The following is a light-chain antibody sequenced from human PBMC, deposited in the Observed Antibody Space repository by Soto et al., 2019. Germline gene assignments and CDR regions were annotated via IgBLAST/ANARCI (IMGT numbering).Light chain of an antibody. J-gene: IGLJ1*01. CDR3: SSYTSSSTLYV. CDR2: DVS. CDR1: SSDVGGYNY. Sequence: QSVLTQPASVSGSPGQSITNSCTGTSSDVGGYNYVSWYQQHPGKAPKLMIYDVSNRPSGVSNRFSGSKSGNTASLTISGLQAEDEADYYCSSYTSSSTLYVFGTGTKVTVL. V-gene: IGLV2-14*01.